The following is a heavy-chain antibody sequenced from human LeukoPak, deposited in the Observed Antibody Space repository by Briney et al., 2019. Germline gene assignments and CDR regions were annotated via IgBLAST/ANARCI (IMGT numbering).Heavy chain of an antibody. CDR3: ARPEEGYCSSTSCYAWYYFDY. CDR1: GGSFSGYY. CDR2: INDSGST. Sequence: PSETLSLTCAVYGGSFSGYYWSWIRQPPGKGLEWIGEINDSGSTNYNPSLKSRVTISVDTSKNQFSLKLSSVTAADTAEYYCARPEEGYCSSTSCYAWYYFDYWGQGTLVTVSS. D-gene: IGHD2-2*01. V-gene: IGHV4-34*01. J-gene: IGHJ4*02.